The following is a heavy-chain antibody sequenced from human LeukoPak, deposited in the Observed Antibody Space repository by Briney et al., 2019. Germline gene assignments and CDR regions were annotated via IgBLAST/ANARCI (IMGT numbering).Heavy chain of an antibody. J-gene: IGHJ4*02. CDR1: GFTFSSYS. Sequence: GGSLRLSCAASGFTFSSYSMNWVRQAPGKGLEWVSSIGSSSSYIYYADSVKGRFTISRDNAKNSLYLQMNSLRAEDTAVYYCARASVLEVVPLRPFDYWGQGTLVTVSS. CDR2: IGSSSSYI. CDR3: ARASVLEVVPLRPFDY. V-gene: IGHV3-21*01. D-gene: IGHD2-15*01.